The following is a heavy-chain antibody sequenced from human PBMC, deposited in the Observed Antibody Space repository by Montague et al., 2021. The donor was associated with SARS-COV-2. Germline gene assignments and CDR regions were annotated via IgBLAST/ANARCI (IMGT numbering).Heavy chain of an antibody. CDR2: IYHSGST. J-gene: IGHJ4*02. CDR3: ARMYYHILTGYYYLDY. Sequence: SETLSLTCAVSGGSSKWWSWVRQPPGKGLEWIGDIYHSGSTNYNPSLKSRVTISVDKSKNQFSLKLSSVTAADTAVYYCARMYYHILTGYYYLDYWGQGTLVTVSS. V-gene: IGHV4-4*02. CDR1: GGSSKW. D-gene: IGHD3-9*01.